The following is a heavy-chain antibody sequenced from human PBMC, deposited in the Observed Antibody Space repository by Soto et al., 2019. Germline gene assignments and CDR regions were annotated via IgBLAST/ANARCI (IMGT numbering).Heavy chain of an antibody. CDR2: ISSNGRST. Sequence: GGSLRLSCSVSGFTISSYAMHWVRQAPGKGLEYASSISSNGRSTYYGDSVKGRFTISRDNSKNTLYLQMNSLRSEDTAVYYCVKDRAVDYWGQGTLVTVSS. V-gene: IGHV3-64D*08. J-gene: IGHJ4*02. CDR3: VKDRAVDY. CDR1: GFTISSYA.